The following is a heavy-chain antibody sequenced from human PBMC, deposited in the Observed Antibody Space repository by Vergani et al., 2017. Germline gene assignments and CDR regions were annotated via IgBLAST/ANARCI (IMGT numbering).Heavy chain of an antibody. V-gene: IGHV1-69*13. J-gene: IGHJ5*01. CDR2: IIPIFGTA. D-gene: IGHD6-13*01. CDR3: AVRTNIAAAGTANWIDP. Sequence: QVQLVQSGAEVKKPGSSVKVSCKASGGTFSSYAISWVRQAPGQGLEWMGRIIPIFGTANYAQKFQGRVTITADESTSTAYMELSSLRSEDTAVYYCAVRTNIAAAGTANWIDPWSEGTPVTVSS. CDR1: GGTFSSYA.